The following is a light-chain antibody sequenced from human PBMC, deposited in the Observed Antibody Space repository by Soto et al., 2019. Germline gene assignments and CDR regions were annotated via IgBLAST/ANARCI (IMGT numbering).Light chain of an antibody. Sequence: DIVMTQSPDSLAVSLGERATINCKSSQSVLYTSNNKNYLAWYQQKPGQPPKLLIYWASTRESGVPDRFSGSGSGTDFTLTISSLQADDVAFYYYQKDFRPWTFGQGTKVEIK. CDR3: QKDFRPWT. CDR1: QSVLYTSNNKNY. CDR2: WAS. V-gene: IGKV4-1*01. J-gene: IGKJ1*01.